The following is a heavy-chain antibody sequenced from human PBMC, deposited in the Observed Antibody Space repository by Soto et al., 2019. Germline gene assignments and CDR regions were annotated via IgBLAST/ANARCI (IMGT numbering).Heavy chain of an antibody. CDR3: AKNPYHDYSYGYHFDY. D-gene: IGHD5-18*01. CDR1: GFTFSSYG. Sequence: GGSLRLSCASSGFTFSSYGIHWVRQAPGKGLEWVAVVPNDGIDKYYGDSVKGQFAISRDNSKNTLYLQMNSLRAEDTAVYYCAKNPYHDYSYGYHFDYWGQGTLVTVSS. V-gene: IGHV3-30*02. CDR2: VPNDGIDK. J-gene: IGHJ4*02.